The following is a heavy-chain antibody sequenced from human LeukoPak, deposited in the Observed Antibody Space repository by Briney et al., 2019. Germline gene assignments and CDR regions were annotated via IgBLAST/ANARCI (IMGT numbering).Heavy chain of an antibody. CDR2: IPFDGVNT. D-gene: IGHD2-2*01. CDR1: GFTFSTYA. V-gene: IGHV3-30*04. CDR3: ARGQGYESYYYMDV. Sequence: PGRSLRLSCAASGFTFSTYAIHWVRQAPGKGLEWLPVIPFDGVNTFYADSVKGRFTISRDNSNNTVYLQMNNLRPEDTAVFYCARGQGYESYYYMDVWGKGTTVSVSS. J-gene: IGHJ6*03.